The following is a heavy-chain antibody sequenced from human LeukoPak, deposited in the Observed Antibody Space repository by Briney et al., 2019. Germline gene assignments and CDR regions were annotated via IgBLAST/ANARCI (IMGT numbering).Heavy chain of an antibody. D-gene: IGHD5-18*01. V-gene: IGHV1-2*02. CDR1: GYTFTGYY. CDR3: ARDEGKYGYSYGYMFDP. Sequence: ASVKVSCKASGYTFTGYYMHWVRQAPGQGLEWMGWINPNSGGTNYAQKFQGRVTMTRDTSISTAYMELSRLRSEDTAVYYCARDEGKYGYSYGYMFDPWGQGTLVTVSS. J-gene: IGHJ5*02. CDR2: INPNSGGT.